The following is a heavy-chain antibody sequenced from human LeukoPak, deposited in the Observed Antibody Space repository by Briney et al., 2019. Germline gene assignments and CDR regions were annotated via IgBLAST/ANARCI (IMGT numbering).Heavy chain of an antibody. CDR1: RGTFSSYA. Sequence: ASVKVSCKASRGTFSSYAISWVRQAPGQGLEWMGGIIPIFGTANYAQKFQGRVTITADESTSTAYMELSSLRSEDTAVYYCARWGLGYCSSTSCYHTNDAFDIWGQGTMVTVSS. J-gene: IGHJ3*02. D-gene: IGHD2-2*01. CDR3: ARWGLGYCSSTSCYHTNDAFDI. CDR2: IIPIFGTA. V-gene: IGHV1-69*13.